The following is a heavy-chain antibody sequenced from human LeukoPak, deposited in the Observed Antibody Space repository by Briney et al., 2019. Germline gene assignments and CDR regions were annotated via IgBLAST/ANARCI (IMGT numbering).Heavy chain of an antibody. V-gene: IGHV3-15*05. CDR1: GFTFAKAW. CDR2: IKSKIHGRTI. CDR3: AKAPGSNLRNYFDY. D-gene: IGHD4-11*01. J-gene: IGHJ4*02. Sequence: GGSLRLSCAASGFTFAKAWMTWVRPAPPKGLEWVGCIKSKIHGRTIDYAAPVKGRFTISRDDSENTVYLQMNSLRAEDTALYYCAKAPGSNLRNYFDYWGQGTLVTVSS.